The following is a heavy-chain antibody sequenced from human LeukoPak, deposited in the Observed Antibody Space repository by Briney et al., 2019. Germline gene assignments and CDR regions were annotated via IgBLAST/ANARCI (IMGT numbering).Heavy chain of an antibody. J-gene: IGHJ4*02. D-gene: IGHD3-22*01. CDR2: IIPIFGTA. Sequence: SVKVSCKASGGTFSSCAISWVRQAPGQGLEWMGGIIPIFGTANYAQKFQGRVTITADESTSTAYMELSSLRSEDTAVYYCATPSNYYDSSGYYAFDYWGQGTLVTVSS. V-gene: IGHV1-69*13. CDR1: GGTFSSCA. CDR3: ATPSNYYDSSGYYAFDY.